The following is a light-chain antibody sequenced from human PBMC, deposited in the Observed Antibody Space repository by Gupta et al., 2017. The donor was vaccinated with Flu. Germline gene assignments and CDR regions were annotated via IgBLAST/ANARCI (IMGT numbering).Light chain of an antibody. J-gene: IGKJ4*02. V-gene: IGKV1-5*03. CDR2: KAS. CDR1: QSISSW. Sequence: PSTLAASVGDRVTITCRASQSISSWLAWYQQKPGKVPKLLIYKASSVESGVPSRFSGSGSGTEFTLTISSLQPDDFATYYCQQYNADSRAFGEGTNVEIK. CDR3: QQYNADSRA.